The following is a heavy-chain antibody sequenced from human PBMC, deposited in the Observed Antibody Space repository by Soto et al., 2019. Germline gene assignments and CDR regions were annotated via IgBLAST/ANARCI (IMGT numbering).Heavy chain of an antibody. CDR1: GYTLTELS. J-gene: IGHJ6*02. CDR2: FDPEDGET. Sequence: ASVKVSCKVSGYTLTELSMHWVRQAPGKGLEWMGGFDPEDGETIYAQKFQGRVTVTKDTSTDTAYMELSSLRSEDTAVYYCARAPTIFGSYYYYGMDVWGQGTTVTVSS. CDR3: ARAPTIFGSYYYYGMDV. D-gene: IGHD3-3*01. V-gene: IGHV1-24*01.